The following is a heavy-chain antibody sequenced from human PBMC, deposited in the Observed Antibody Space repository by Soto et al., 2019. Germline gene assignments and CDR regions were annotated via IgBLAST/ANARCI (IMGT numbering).Heavy chain of an antibody. J-gene: IGHJ4*02. Sequence: XGSLILSCAASGFTFSDYYMTWIRQAPGKGLECVSYISSRGSTIYYADSVKGRFTISRDNAKNSLYLQMNSLRAEDTAVYYCAREGNPYGGNGGTFEYWGQGTLVTVSS. V-gene: IGHV3-11*01. CDR1: GFTFSDYY. CDR3: AREGNPYGGNGGTFEY. CDR2: ISSRGSTI. D-gene: IGHD4-17*01.